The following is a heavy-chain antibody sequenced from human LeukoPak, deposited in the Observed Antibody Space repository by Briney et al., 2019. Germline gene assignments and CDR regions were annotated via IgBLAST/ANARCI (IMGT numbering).Heavy chain of an antibody. Sequence: GGSLRLSCAASGFTFSDHYMDWIRQAPGKGLEWVANIKQDGSEKYYVDSVKGRFTISRDNAKNSLYLQMNSLRAEDTAVYYCARGGATTFGLWGNAFDIWGQGTMVTVSS. CDR1: GFTFSDHY. J-gene: IGHJ3*02. D-gene: IGHD3-3*01. V-gene: IGHV3-7*01. CDR2: IKQDGSEK. CDR3: ARGGATTFGLWGNAFDI.